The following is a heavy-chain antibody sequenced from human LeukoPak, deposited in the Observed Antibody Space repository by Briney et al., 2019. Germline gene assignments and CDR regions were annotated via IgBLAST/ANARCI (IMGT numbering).Heavy chain of an antibody. V-gene: IGHV4-4*09. D-gene: IGHD3-3*01. CDR1: GGSINSDY. CDR2: IYSSGSP. CDR3: ARRLWSGPFDY. Sequence: PSETLSLTCTVSGGSINSDYWSWIRQPPGKGLEWIGFIYSSGSPTYSPSLESRVTISVVTSKNQFSLELTSVTATDSTVYYCARRLWSGPFDYWGQGTLVTVFS. J-gene: IGHJ4*02.